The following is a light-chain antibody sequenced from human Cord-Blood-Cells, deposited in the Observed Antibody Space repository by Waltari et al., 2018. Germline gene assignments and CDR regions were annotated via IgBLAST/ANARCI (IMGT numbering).Light chain of an antibody. CDR3: SSYTSSSTWV. Sequence: QSALTQPASVSGSPGQSIALSCTGTSSAVGGYNYFSWYQQHPGKAPKLMIYDVSKRPSGVSNRFSGSKSGNTASLTISGLQAEDEADYYCSSYTSSSTWVFGGGTKLTVL. J-gene: IGLJ3*02. V-gene: IGLV2-14*01. CDR2: DVS. CDR1: SSAVGGYNY.